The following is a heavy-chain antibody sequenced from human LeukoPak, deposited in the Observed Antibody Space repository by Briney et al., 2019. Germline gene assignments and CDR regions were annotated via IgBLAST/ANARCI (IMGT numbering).Heavy chain of an antibody. J-gene: IGHJ6*02. CDR3: AGGYSYGRFYYYYGMDV. CDR2: ISGSGGST. D-gene: IGHD5-18*01. V-gene: IGHV3-23*01. Sequence: GGSLRLSCAASGFTFSSYAMSWVRQAPGKGLEWVSAISGSGGSTYYADSVKGRFTISRDNSKNTLYLQMNSLRAEDTAVYYCAGGYSYGRFYYYYGMDVWGQGTTVTVSS. CDR1: GFTFSSYA.